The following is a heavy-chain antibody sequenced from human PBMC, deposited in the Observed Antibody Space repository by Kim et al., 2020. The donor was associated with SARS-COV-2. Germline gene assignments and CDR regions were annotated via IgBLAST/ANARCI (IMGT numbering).Heavy chain of an antibody. J-gene: IGHJ4*02. CDR1: GFTFSSYA. CDR2: ISYDGSNK. D-gene: IGHD6-19*01. V-gene: IGHV3-30*04. Sequence: GGSLRLSCAASGFTFSSYAMHWVRQAPGKGLEWVAVISYDGSNKYYADSVKGRFTISRDNSKNTLYLQMNSLRAEDTAVYYCARDLSSGWYQFTFDYWGQGTLVTVSS. CDR3: ARDLSSGWYQFTFDY.